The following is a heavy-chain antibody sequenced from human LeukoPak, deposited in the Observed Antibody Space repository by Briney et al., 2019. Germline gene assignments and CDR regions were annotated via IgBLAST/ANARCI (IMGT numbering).Heavy chain of an antibody. J-gene: IGHJ3*02. CDR1: GYTFTSYG. CDR2: ISAYNGNT. CDR3: ARDSTAAHAAFDI. V-gene: IGHV1-18*01. Sequence: ASVKVSCKASGYTFTSYGISGVRQAPGQGLEWMGWISAYNGNTNYAQKLQGRVTMTTDTSTSTAYLELRSLRSDDTAVYYCARDSTAAHAAFDIWGQGTMVTVSS. D-gene: IGHD6-13*01.